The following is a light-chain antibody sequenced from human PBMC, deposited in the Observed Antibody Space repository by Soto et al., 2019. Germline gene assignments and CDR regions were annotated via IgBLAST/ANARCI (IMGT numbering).Light chain of an antibody. V-gene: IGLV3-21*02. J-gene: IGLJ3*02. CDR1: NIGSKG. CDR2: DDS. Sequence: SYELTQPPSVSVAPGQTAKITCGGKNIGSKGVHWYPQKPGQAPVLVVSDDSDRPSGIPERFSGSNSGNTATLTISRVDAGDEADYYCQVWDSRTDQWVFGGGTKLTVL. CDR3: QVWDSRTDQWV.